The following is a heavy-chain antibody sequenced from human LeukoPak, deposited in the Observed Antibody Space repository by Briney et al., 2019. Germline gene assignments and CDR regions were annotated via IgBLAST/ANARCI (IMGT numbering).Heavy chain of an antibody. CDR3: ASSIVGATALYFDL. D-gene: IGHD1-26*01. CDR2: ISSSSSYI. J-gene: IGHJ2*01. Sequence: GGSLRLSCAASGFTSSSYTMNWFRQAPGKGLEWVSSISSSSSYIYSADSVKGRFTISRDNAENSLYLQMDSLRAEDTAVYYCASSIVGATALYFDLWGRGTLVTVSS. CDR1: GFTSSSYT. V-gene: IGHV3-21*01.